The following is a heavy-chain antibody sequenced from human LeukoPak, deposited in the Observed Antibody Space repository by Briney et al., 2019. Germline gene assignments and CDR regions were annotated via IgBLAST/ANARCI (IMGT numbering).Heavy chain of an antibody. CDR2: INPSGGST. V-gene: IGHV1-46*01. Sequence: ASVKVSCKSSGYAFTNYYMHWVRQAPGQGLEWMGIINPSGGSTIYAQKFQGRVTMTRDTSTSTIYMELSSLRSEDTAVYYCARRNSHIGSYRPPYYFDYWGQGTLVTVSS. CDR3: ARRNSHIGSYRPPYYFDY. D-gene: IGHD1-26*01. J-gene: IGHJ4*02. CDR1: GYAFTNYY.